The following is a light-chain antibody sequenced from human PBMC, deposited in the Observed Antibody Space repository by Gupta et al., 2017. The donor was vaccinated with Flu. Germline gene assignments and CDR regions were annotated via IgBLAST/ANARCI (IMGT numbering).Light chain of an antibody. Sequence: QTVVPQEPSLSVSPGGTVTLTCGLPSGSVSTSHYPGWYQQTPVQPPRPPIYRKNMRSAGVPARFSGSLRGNTAALTITGAKGEEGSNYHGVRDRLSGIWVFGGGTKVTVL. J-gene: IGLJ3*02. CDR2: RKN. CDR3: VRDRLSGIWV. CDR1: SGSVSTSHY. V-gene: IGLV8-61*01.